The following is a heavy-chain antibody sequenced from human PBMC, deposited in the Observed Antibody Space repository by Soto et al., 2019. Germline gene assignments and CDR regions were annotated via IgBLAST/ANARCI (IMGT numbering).Heavy chain of an antibody. V-gene: IGHV3-21*01. CDR2: ISKSDYT. D-gene: IGHD2-2*01. CDR1: GFAFNNYG. J-gene: IGHJ4*02. Sequence: GGSLRLSCTVSGFAFNNYGINWVRQALGKGLEWVSSISKSDYTYYSDSVKGRFAISRDNAKSSVSLQMNTLRVEDTAVYYCAREDSIIIPAGSDFWGQGTLVTVSS. CDR3: AREDSIIIPAGSDF.